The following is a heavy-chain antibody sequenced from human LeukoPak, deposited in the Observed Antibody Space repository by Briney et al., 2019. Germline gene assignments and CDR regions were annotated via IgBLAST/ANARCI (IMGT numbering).Heavy chain of an antibody. CDR1: GFTFDDYA. CDR3: AKGGYNYGSRWFDP. V-gene: IGHV3-9*01. CDR2: ISWNSGSI. D-gene: IGHD5-18*01. Sequence: PGRSLRLSCAASGFTFDDYAMHWVRQAPGKGLEWVSGISWNSGSIGYADSVKGRFTISRDNAKNSLYLQMNSLRAEDTALYYCAKGGYNYGSRWFDPWGQGTLVTVSS. J-gene: IGHJ5*02.